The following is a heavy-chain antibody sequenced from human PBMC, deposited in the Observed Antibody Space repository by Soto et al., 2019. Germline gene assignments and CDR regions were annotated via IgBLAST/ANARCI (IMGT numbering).Heavy chain of an antibody. Sequence: ETLSLTCAVYGGSFSGYYWSWIRQPPGKGLEWIGEINHSGSTNYNPSLKSRVTISVDTSKNQFSLKLSSVTAADTAVYYCASGYDSASFDYWGQGTLVTVSS. D-gene: IGHD5-12*01. CDR3: ASGYDSASFDY. CDR1: GGSFSGYY. J-gene: IGHJ4*02. CDR2: INHSGST. V-gene: IGHV4-34*01.